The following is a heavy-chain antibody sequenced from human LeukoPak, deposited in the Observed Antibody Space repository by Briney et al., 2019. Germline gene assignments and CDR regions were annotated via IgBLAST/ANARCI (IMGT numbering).Heavy chain of an antibody. Sequence: PGGSLRLSCAASGFTFSNYVMFGVRQAPGKGLEWVAASSYGGSSEYYVDSVKGRFTFSRDNSKNTLYLQMNSLRAEDTAVYYCAKGYPGKYDSSGYYDYYFDYWGQGTLVTVSS. V-gene: IGHV3-30*18. CDR3: AKGYPGKYDSSGYYDYYFDY. CDR2: SSYGGSSE. D-gene: IGHD3-22*01. J-gene: IGHJ4*02. CDR1: GFTFSNYV.